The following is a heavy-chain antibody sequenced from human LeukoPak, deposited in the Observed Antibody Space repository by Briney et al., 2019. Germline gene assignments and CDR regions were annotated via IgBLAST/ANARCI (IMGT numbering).Heavy chain of an antibody. V-gene: IGHV3-48*03. CDR2: ISSSGSTI. CDR1: ALTLSSYE. J-gene: IGHJ4*02. CDR3: ARTRSRDDY. Sequence: GGSMRLSCAAYALTLSSYEMNWDRQAARRGLEWVSCISSSGSTIYYADSVKGRFTISRDNAKNSLYLQMNSLRAEDTAVYYCARTRSRDDYWGQGTLVTVSS. D-gene: IGHD1-26*01.